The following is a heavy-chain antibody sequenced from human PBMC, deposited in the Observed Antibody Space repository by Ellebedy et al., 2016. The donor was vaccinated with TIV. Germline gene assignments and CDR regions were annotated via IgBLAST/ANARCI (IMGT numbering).Heavy chain of an antibody. V-gene: IGHV3-23*01. J-gene: IGHJ5*02. Sequence: GGSLRLSXAASGFTFSSYAMSWVRQAPGKGLEWVSAISGSGGSTYYADSVKGRFTISRDNSKNTLYLQMNSLRAEDTAVYYCATFPHHYYYGSGSYYAWGQGTLVTVSS. CDR2: ISGSGGST. D-gene: IGHD3-10*01. CDR1: GFTFSSYA. CDR3: ATFPHHYYYGSGSYYA.